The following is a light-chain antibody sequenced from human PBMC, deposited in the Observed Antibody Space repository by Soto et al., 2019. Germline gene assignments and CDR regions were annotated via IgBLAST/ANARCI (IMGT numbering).Light chain of an antibody. J-gene: IGKJ5*01. CDR2: AAS. CDR1: QGIRND. Sequence: AIQLTHSPSSLSASVGYRFTITCRASQGIRNDLGWYLQKPGKAPKLLIYAASSLQSGVPSRFRGSGSGTDFTLTISSLQTEDFATYYCQQANSFPITFGQGTRLEIK. CDR3: QQANSFPIT. V-gene: IGKV1-6*01.